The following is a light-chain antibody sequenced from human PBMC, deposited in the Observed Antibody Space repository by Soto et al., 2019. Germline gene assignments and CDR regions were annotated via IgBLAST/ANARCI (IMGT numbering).Light chain of an antibody. V-gene: IGLV2-14*01. CDR2: EVS. CDR1: SSDVGGYNY. J-gene: IGLJ1*01. CDR3: SSYTKSSSTLYV. Sequence: QSALTQPASVSGSDGQSITISCTGTSSDVGGYNYVSWYQQRPGKAPKLMIFEVSNRPSGVSNRFSGSKSDNTASLTISGLQGDDEADYYCSSYTKSSSTLYVFGTGTKVTVL.